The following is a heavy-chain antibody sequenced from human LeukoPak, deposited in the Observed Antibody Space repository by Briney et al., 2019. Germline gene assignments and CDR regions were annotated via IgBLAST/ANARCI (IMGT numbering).Heavy chain of an antibody. Sequence: GGSLNLSCAASGFTVSSNYMSWVRQAPGKGLEWVSVIYSGGSTYYADSVKGRFTISRDNSKNTLYLQMNSLRAEDTAVYYCAGAARNYYYYYMDVWGKGTTVTVSS. CDR3: AGAARNYYYYYMDV. CDR2: IYSGGST. V-gene: IGHV3-66*02. D-gene: IGHD6-6*01. CDR1: GFTVSSNY. J-gene: IGHJ6*03.